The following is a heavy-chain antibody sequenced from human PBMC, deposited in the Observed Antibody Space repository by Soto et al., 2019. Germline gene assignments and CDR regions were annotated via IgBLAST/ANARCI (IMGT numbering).Heavy chain of an antibody. CDR1: GFTFSDYY. V-gene: IGHV3-72*01. CDR3: TRALQSRNREFDP. CDR2: IRNKANSFTT. J-gene: IGHJ5*02. Sequence: EVQLVESGGDLVQPGGSLRLSCAASGFTFSDYYMDWVRQAPGKGLEWLARIRNKANSFTTEYAASVRGRFTISRDDSKNSLYMQMNHLNREDTAVYYCTRALQSRNREFDPWGQGTLVTVSS. D-gene: IGHD1-1*01.